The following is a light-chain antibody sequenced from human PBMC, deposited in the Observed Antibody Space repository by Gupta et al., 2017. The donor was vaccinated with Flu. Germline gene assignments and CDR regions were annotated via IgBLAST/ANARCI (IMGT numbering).Light chain of an antibody. Sequence: AESFTSARSGTSSDVGGYNYVSWYQQHPGKAPKLMIYEVSKRPSGVPDRFSGSKSGNTASLTVSGLQAEDEADYYCSSYAGSNNWVFGGGTKLTVL. CDR3: SSYAGSNNWV. V-gene: IGLV2-8*01. CDR2: EVS. CDR1: SSDVGGYNY. J-gene: IGLJ3*02.